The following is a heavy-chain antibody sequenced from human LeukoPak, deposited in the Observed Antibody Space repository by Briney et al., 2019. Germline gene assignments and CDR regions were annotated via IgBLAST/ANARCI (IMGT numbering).Heavy chain of an antibody. CDR2: INAGNGNT. CDR1: GYTFTSYA. V-gene: IGHV1-3*01. CDR3: ARFGDSSSSY. J-gene: IGHJ4*02. D-gene: IGHD6-6*01. Sequence: PGGSLRLSCAASGYTFTSYAMYWVRQAPGQRLEWMGWINAGNGNTKYSQKFQGRVTITRDTSASTAYMELSSLRSEDTAVYYCARFGDSSSSYWGQGTLVTVSS.